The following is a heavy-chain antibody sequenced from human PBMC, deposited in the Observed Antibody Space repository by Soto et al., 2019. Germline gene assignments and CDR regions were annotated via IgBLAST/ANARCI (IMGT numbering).Heavy chain of an antibody. D-gene: IGHD3-16*01. CDR3: AREMSGGSAGGVDY. J-gene: IGHJ4*02. CDR2: ISSSSSNI. Sequence: EVQLVESGGGLVKPGGSLRLSCAASGFTFSSYSMNWVRQAPGKGLEWVASISSSSSNISYADSVKGRFTISRDNAKNSLHLQMNSLRAEDTAVYYCAREMSGGSAGGVDYWGQGTLVTVSS. V-gene: IGHV3-21*01. CDR1: GFTFSSYS.